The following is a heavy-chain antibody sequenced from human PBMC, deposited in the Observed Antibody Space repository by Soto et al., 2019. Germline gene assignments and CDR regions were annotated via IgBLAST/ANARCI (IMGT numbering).Heavy chain of an antibody. CDR2: IYYSGST. J-gene: IGHJ3*02. CDR1: GGSISSYY. V-gene: IGHV4-59*01. D-gene: IGHD6-19*01. CDR3: SRQQWLVLNAFDI. Sequence: QVQLQESGPGLVKPSETLSLTCTVSGGSISSYYWSWIRQPPGKGLEWIGYIYYSGSTNYNPSLKSRVTISVDTSKNQFSLKLSSVTGADTAVYYWSRQQWLVLNAFDIWGQGTMVTVSS.